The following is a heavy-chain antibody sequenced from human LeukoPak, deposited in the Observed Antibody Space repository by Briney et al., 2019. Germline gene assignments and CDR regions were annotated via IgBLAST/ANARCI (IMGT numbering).Heavy chain of an antibody. V-gene: IGHV4-59*08. Sequence: SETLSLTCSVSGGSISSYFWSWIRQPPGKGLEWIGYIYYSGRSNYNPSLKSRVTMSVDTYKKQFSLKLSSVTAADTAVYYCARHLGLVVPGAIFYSGQGTLVTVSS. CDR1: GGSISSYF. CDR3: ARHLGLVVPGAIFY. CDR2: IYYSGRS. J-gene: IGHJ4*02. D-gene: IGHD2-2*01.